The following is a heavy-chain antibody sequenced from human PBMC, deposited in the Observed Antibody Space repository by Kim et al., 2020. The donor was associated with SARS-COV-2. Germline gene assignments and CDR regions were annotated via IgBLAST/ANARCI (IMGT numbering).Heavy chain of an antibody. J-gene: IGHJ4*02. CDR3: ARGDLGYCSGGSCYSHY. CDR2: ISNSGSTI. V-gene: IGHV3-48*03. D-gene: IGHD2-15*01. Sequence: GGSLRLSCAASGFTFSSYEMNWVRQAPGKGLEWVSHISNSGSTIYYADSVKGRFTISRDNAKNSLYLEMNSLRAEDTAVYYCARGDLGYCSGGSCYSHYWGQGTLVTVSS. CDR1: GFTFSSYE.